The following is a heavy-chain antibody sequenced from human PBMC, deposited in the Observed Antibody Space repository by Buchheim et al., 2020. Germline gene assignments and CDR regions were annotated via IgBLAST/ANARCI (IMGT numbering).Heavy chain of an antibody. CDR2: IWYDGSNK. CDR3: ARGRYYYDSSGYHFLDY. Sequence: QVQLVESGGGVVQPGRSLRLSCAASGFTFSSYGMHWVRQAPGKGLEWVAVIWYDGSNKYYADSVKGRFTISRDNSTNTLYLQMNSLRAEDTAVYYCARGRYYYDSSGYHFLDYWGQGTL. V-gene: IGHV3-33*01. D-gene: IGHD3-22*01. J-gene: IGHJ4*02. CDR1: GFTFSSYG.